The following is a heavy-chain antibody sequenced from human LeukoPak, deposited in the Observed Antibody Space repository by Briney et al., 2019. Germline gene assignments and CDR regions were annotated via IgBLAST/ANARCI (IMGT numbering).Heavy chain of an antibody. CDR3: ARVTTPNPYYYYYYMDV. CDR2: MNPNSGNT. CDR1: GYTFTSYD. D-gene: IGHD4-11*01. J-gene: IGHJ6*03. V-gene: IGHV1-8*01. Sequence: ASVKVSCKASGYTFTSYDINWVRQATGQGLEWMGWMNPNSGNTGYAQKFQGRVTMTRNTSISTAYMELSSLRSEDTAVYYCARVTTPNPYYYYYYMDVWGKGTTVTVS.